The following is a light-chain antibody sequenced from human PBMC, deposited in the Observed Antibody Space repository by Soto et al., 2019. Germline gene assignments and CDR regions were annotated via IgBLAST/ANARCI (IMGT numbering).Light chain of an antibody. CDR3: QQTYSTPGT. Sequence: DIQMTQSPSSLSASVGDRVTITCRASQTINKYLNWYQHKPGKAPALLISGASSLHSGVPTRFSGSGAGTYFTLTISSLQHEDFATYYSQQTYSTPGTFGRGTNVEI. J-gene: IGKJ1*01. V-gene: IGKV1-39*01. CDR1: QTINKY. CDR2: GAS.